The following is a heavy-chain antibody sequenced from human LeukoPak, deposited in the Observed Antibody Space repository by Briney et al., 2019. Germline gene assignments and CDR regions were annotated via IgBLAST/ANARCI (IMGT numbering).Heavy chain of an antibody. J-gene: IGHJ4*02. Sequence: PGGSLRLSCAASGFTVSNNYMGWVRQAPGKGLDWVSIIYRGGSTYYADSVKDRFTISRDNSKNTVYLQMNSLRAEDTAVYYCAGSYVSRSFDYWGQGTLVTVSS. CDR3: AGSYVSRSFDY. V-gene: IGHV3-66*01. D-gene: IGHD3-16*01. CDR2: IYRGGST. CDR1: GFTVSNNY.